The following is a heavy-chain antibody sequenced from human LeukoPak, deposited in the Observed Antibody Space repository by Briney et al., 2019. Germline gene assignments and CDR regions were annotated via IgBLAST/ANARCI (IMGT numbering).Heavy chain of an antibody. V-gene: IGHV1-69*13. Sequence: SVKVSCKASGGTFSSYAISWVRQAPGQGLEWMGGIIPIFGTANYAQKFQGRVTITADESTSTAYMELSSLRSEDTAVYYCARDWRPVGATPLGAFDIWGQGTMVTVSS. CDR1: GGTFSSYA. D-gene: IGHD1-26*01. J-gene: IGHJ3*02. CDR2: IIPIFGTA. CDR3: ARDWRPVGATPLGAFDI.